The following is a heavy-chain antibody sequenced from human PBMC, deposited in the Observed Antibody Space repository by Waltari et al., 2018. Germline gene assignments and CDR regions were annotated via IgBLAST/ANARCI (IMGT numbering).Heavy chain of an antibody. J-gene: IGHJ4*02. V-gene: IGHV1-46*01. CDR1: GYTFTSYY. CDR3: ARDGTREMSLGY. Sequence: QVQLVQSGAEVKKPGASVKVSCKASGYTFTSYYMHWVRQAPGQGLEWMGIINPRGGSTSYAQKFQGRVTMTRDTSTSTVYMELSSLRSEDTAVYYCARDGTREMSLGYWGQGTLVTVSS. CDR2: INPRGGST.